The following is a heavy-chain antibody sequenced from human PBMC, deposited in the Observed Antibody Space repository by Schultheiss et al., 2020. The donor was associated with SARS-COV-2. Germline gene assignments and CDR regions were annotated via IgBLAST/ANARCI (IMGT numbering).Heavy chain of an antibody. Sequence: SETLSLTCTVSGGSISSYYWTWNRQPPGKGLEWIGYIYYSGSSSYNPSLKSRVTISIDRSKNQFSLKLSSVTAADTAVYYCARGDYATLDYWGQGTLVTVSS. CDR1: GGSISSYY. J-gene: IGHJ4*02. CDR2: IYYSGSS. CDR3: ARGDYATLDY. D-gene: IGHD4-17*01. V-gene: IGHV4-59*12.